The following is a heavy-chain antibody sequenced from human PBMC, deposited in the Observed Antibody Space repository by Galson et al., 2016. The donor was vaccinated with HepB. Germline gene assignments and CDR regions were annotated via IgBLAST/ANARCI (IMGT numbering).Heavy chain of an antibody. CDR2: IRGGGGTI. CDR1: GFTSSSYA. D-gene: IGHD5-12*01. V-gene: IGHV3-23*01. Sequence: SLRLSCAASGFTSSSYAMNWVRQAPGQGLEWVSGIRGGGGTISYADSVKGRFTISRDNSKNTLYLQMNNLRAEDTAVYYCAYHHRDSGVVPIVFAYRMDVWGQGTTITVSS. CDR3: AYHHRDSGVVPIVFAYRMDV. J-gene: IGHJ6*02.